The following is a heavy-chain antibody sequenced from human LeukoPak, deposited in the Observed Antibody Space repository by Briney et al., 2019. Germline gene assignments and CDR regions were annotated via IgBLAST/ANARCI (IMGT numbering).Heavy chain of an antibody. CDR2: ISSSSSTI. V-gene: IGHV3-48*04. D-gene: IGHD6-19*01. CDR3: AKVVGGWFRPFDY. Sequence: GGSLRLSCAASGFTFSSYSMNWVRQAPGKGLEWVSYISSSSSTIYYADSVKGRFTISRDNAKNSLYLQMNSLRAEDTAVYYCAKVVGGWFRPFDYWGQGTLVTVSS. J-gene: IGHJ4*02. CDR1: GFTFSSYS.